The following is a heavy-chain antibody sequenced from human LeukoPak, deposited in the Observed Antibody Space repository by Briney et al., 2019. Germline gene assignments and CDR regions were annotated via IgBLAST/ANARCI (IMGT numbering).Heavy chain of an antibody. CDR1: GFTVSSNY. Sequence: GGSLRLSCAASGFTVSSNYMSWVRQAPGKGLEWVSYISSSGSTVYYADSVKGRFTISRDNAKNSLYLQMNSLRAEDTAVYYCARDQSGIVATITFDYWGQGILVTVSS. D-gene: IGHD5-12*01. V-gene: IGHV3-11*04. J-gene: IGHJ4*02. CDR3: ARDQSGIVATITFDY. CDR2: ISSSGSTV.